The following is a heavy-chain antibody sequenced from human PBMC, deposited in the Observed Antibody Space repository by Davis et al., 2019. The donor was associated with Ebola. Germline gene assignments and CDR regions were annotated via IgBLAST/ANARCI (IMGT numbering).Heavy chain of an antibody. J-gene: IGHJ6*02. CDR1: GFTFSSYA. CDR3: ARDHRLVTAMANYYYYGMDV. V-gene: IGHV3-30*04. CDR2: ISYDGSNK. Sequence: GESLKISCAASGFTFSSYAMHWVRQAPGKGLEWVAVISYDGSNKYYADSVKGRFTISRDNSKNTLYLQMNSLRAEDTAVYYCARDHRLVTAMANYYYYGMDVWGQGTTVTVSS. D-gene: IGHD5-18*01.